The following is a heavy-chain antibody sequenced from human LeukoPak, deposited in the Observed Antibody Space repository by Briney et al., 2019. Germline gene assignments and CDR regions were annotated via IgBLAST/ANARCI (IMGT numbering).Heavy chain of an antibody. D-gene: IGHD2-21*02. V-gene: IGHV3-23*01. J-gene: IGHJ5*02. CDR1: GFTFSSYA. Sequence: GGSLRLSCAASGFTFSSYAMSWVRQAPGKGLEWVSAISGNGGSTYYADSVKGRFTISRDNSKNTLYLQMNSLRAEDTAVYYCATTRYIVVVTAIPNWFDPWGQGTLVTVSS. CDR3: ATTRYIVVVTAIPNWFDP. CDR2: ISGNGGST.